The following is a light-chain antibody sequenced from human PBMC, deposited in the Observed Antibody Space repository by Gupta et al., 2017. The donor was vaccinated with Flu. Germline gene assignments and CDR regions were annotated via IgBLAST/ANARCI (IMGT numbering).Light chain of an antibody. V-gene: IGKV1-39*01. CDR1: QDVGTY. CDR2: TSS. CDR3: QQGRTVIRS. Sequence: DIQMTQSPSSLSASIGDTVTITCRASQDVGTYMSWYQQKSGKAPKLLISTSSTLQTGVPSRFSGSGSGTEFTLAISGLQSEDFATYYCQQGRTVIRSFGQGTKV. J-gene: IGKJ1*01.